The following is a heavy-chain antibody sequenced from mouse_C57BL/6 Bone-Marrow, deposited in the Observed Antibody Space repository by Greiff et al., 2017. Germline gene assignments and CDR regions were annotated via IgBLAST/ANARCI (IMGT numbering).Heavy chain of an antibody. CDR2: TFYSGIT. J-gene: IGHJ4*01. Sequence: EVKLVESGPSLVRPSQTLSLTCTVTGFSINSYCYWIWIRQFPGNKLEYIGYTFYSGITYYNPSLESRTYITRDTSKNQFSLKLSSVTTEDTATYYCARGQPDYYGSAMDYWGQGTSVTVSS. CDR3: ARGQPDYYGSAMDY. V-gene: IGHV3-3*01. CDR1: GFSINSYCY. D-gene: IGHD1-1*01.